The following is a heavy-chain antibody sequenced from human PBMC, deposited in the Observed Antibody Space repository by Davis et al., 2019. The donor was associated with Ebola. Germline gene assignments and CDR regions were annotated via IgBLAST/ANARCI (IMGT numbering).Heavy chain of an antibody. CDR3: ARGGYCSGGSCYFWWFDP. CDR1: GYTFIDYY. D-gene: IGHD2-15*01. V-gene: IGHV7-4-1*02. Sequence: ASVKVSCKASGYTFIDYYIHWVRQAPGQGLEWMGWINTNTGNPTYAQGFTGRFVFSLDTSVSTAYLQISSLKAEDTAMYYCARGGYCSGGSCYFWWFDPWGQGTLVTVSS. CDR2: INTNTGNP. J-gene: IGHJ5*02.